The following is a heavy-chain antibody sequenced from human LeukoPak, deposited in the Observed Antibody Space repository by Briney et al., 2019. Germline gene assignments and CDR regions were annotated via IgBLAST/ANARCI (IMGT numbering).Heavy chain of an antibody. CDR2: ISGSGGST. CDR1: GFTFSSYA. V-gene: IGHV3-23*01. J-gene: IGHJ4*02. CDR3: AKDHRWSPSTIVVVMQAGGDYFDY. Sequence: GALRLSCAASGFTFSSYAMSWVRQAPGKGLEWVSAISGSGGSTYYADSVKGRFTISRDNSKNTLYLQMNSLRAEDTAVYYCAKDHRWSPSTIVVVMQAGGDYFDYWGQGTLVTVSS. D-gene: IGHD3-22*01.